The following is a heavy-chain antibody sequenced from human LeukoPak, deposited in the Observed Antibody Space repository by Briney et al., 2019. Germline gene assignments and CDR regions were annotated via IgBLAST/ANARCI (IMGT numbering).Heavy chain of an antibody. CDR1: GFTFSSYG. Sequence: PGGSLRLSCAASGFTFSSYGMHWFRQAPGKGLEWLAFIRYDGSNKYYADSVKGRFTISRDNSKNTLYLQMNSLRAEDTAVYYCANTGITIFGVVLDLDYWGQGTLVTVSS. V-gene: IGHV3-30*02. CDR3: ANTGITIFGVVLDLDY. D-gene: IGHD3-3*01. J-gene: IGHJ4*02. CDR2: IRYDGSNK.